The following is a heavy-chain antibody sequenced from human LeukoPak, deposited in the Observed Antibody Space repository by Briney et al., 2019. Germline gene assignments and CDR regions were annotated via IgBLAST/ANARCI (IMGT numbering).Heavy chain of an antibody. J-gene: IGHJ4*02. V-gene: IGHV3-23*01. CDR2: IGGRSGRT. CDR1: GFTFSSYG. Sequence: GGSLRLSCAASGFTFSSYGMAWVRQAPGKGLEWVSTIGGRSGRTYYADSVKGRFTISRDNSKNTLYLQMNSLRAEDTAVYYCAALSDWGQGALVTVSS. CDR3: AALSD. D-gene: IGHD2/OR15-2a*01.